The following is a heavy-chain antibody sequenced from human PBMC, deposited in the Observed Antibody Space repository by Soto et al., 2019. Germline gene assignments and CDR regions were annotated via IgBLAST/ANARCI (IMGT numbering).Heavy chain of an antibody. CDR3: ARGREYGAAAGNFYYYYGMDV. D-gene: IGHD6-13*01. J-gene: IGHJ6*02. V-gene: IGHV1-69*01. CDR1: VGTFSSYA. Sequence: QVQLVQSGAEVKKPGSSVKVSCKASVGTFSSYAISWVRQAPGQGLEWMGGIIPIFGTANYAQKFQGRVTITADESTSTAYMELSSLRSEDTAVYYCARGREYGAAAGNFYYYYGMDVWGQGTTVTVSS. CDR2: IIPIFGTA.